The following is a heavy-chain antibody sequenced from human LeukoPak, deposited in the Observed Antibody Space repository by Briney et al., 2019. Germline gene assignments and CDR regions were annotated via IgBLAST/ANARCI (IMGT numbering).Heavy chain of an antibody. CDR2: IYDSGST. Sequence: SETLSLTCTVSGGSIRSSYYYWGWIRQPPGKGLEWIGSIYDSGSTYYNPSLKSRVTISVDMSKNQFSLKLSSVTAADTAVYYCARMGSSYENVFDIWGQGTMVTVSS. CDR1: GGSIRSSYYY. D-gene: IGHD6-13*01. V-gene: IGHV4-39*07. CDR3: ARMGSSYENVFDI. J-gene: IGHJ3*02.